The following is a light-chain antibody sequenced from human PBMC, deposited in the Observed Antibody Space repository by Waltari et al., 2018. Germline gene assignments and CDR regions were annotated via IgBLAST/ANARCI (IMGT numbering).Light chain of an antibody. CDR2: DAS. CDR1: QSVSSY. CDR3: QQRSNWPLT. J-gene: IGKJ4*01. V-gene: IGKV3-11*01. Sequence: EIVLTQSPATLSLSPGERATLSCSASQSVSSYLAWDQQKPGQDPRPLINDASNRATGIPARFSGSGSGTDFTLTISSLGPEDFAVYYCQQRSNWPLTFGGGTKVEIK.